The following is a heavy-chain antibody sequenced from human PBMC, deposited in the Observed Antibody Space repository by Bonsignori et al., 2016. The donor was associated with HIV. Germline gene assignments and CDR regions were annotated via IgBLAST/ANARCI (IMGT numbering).Heavy chain of an antibody. CDR1: GGPFNGFR. CDR2: YNYSGNT. D-gene: IGHD3-10*02. V-gene: IGHV4-34*01. Sequence: QVQLQQWGAGLLKPSETLSLTCSMSGGPFNGFRWTWIRQPPGKGRGVDWGKYNYSGNTNYNPSLESRLTISIDTSKNQISLTLHSVTAADTAVYYCARSRMLKPNDIWGQGTLVLVSS. CDR3: ARSRMLKPNDI. J-gene: IGHJ4*02.